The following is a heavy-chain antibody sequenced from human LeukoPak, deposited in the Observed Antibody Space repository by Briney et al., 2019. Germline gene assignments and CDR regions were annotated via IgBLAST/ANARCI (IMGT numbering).Heavy chain of an antibody. CDR3: ARPVVPAAIRGDWFDP. Sequence: PGGSLRLSCAASGFTFSSYWMHWVRQAPGKGLVWVSRINSDGSSTSYADSVKGRSAISRDNAKNTLYLQMNSLRAEDTAVYYCARPVVPAAIRGDWFDPWGQGTLVTVSS. J-gene: IGHJ5*02. CDR1: GFTFSSYW. D-gene: IGHD2-2*02. V-gene: IGHV3-74*01. CDR2: INSDGSST.